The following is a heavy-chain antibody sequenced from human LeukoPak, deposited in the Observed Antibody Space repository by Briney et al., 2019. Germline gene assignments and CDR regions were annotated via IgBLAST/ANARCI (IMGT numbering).Heavy chain of an antibody. J-gene: IGHJ4*02. CDR3: ARDSCSTNSCLDY. CDR2: MNPNSGNT. Sequence: ASVKVSCKASGYTFTSYDVNWVRQATGQGLEWMGWMNPNSGNTGYAQKFQGRVTITRNTSISTAYMELSSLRSEDTAVYYCARDSCSTNSCLDYWGQGTLVTVSS. D-gene: IGHD2-2*01. CDR1: GYTFTSYD. V-gene: IGHV1-8*03.